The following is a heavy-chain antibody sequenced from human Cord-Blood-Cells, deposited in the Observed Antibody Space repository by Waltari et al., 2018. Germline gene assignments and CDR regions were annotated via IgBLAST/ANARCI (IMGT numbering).Heavy chain of an antibody. J-gene: IGHJ3*02. V-gene: IGHV2-5*02. D-gene: IGHD3-3*01. CDR3: AHRPPNYDFWSGYYDAFDI. CDR1: GFSLSTSGVG. Sequence: QITLKESGPTLVKPTQTLTLTCTFSGFSLSTSGVGVGWTRQPPGKALEWLALIYWDDDKRYSPSLKSRLTITKDTSKNQVVLTMTNMDPVDTATYYCAHRPPNYDFWSGYYDAFDIWGQGTMVTVSS. CDR2: IYWDDDK.